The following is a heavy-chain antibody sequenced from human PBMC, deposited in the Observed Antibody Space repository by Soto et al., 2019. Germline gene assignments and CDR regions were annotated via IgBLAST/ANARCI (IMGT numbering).Heavy chain of an antibody. D-gene: IGHD2-15*01. J-gene: IGHJ1*01. V-gene: IGHV3-11*01. Sequence: QEQLVEAGGGLVKPAGSLRLYCAGAGFIFRDYFMTWISQSPGKGLEWVADINISGRMTHYADSVKALFTMSRDNDKQSLYLQMDSLGVGGKAVYSCAILGVASRHFEHWGQGPLVTVSA. CDR1: GFIFRDYF. CDR3: AILGVASRHFEH. CDR2: INISGRMT.